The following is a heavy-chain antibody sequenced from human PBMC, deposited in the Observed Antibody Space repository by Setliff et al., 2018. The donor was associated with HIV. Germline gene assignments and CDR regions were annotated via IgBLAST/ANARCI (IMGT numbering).Heavy chain of an antibody. CDR3: VRLTADRTNYYYYMDV. J-gene: IGHJ6*03. CDR2: IDSNNGNR. Sequence: ASVKVSCKVSGGTFTRNCISWVRQAPGQGLEWMGWIDSNNGNRNFARKFRGRVTMTTDIFTNTAYMEVRSLSFDDTAVYYCVRLTADRTNYYYYMDVWGKGTTVTVSS. CDR1: GGTFTRNC. V-gene: IGHV1-18*01. D-gene: IGHD2-8*01.